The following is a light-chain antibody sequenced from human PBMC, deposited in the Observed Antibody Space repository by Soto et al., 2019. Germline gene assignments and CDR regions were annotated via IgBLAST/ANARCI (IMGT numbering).Light chain of an antibody. CDR1: SSNIGSNT. V-gene: IGLV1-44*01. J-gene: IGLJ1*01. CDR2: SNN. Sequence: QSVLTQPPSASGTPGQRVTISCSGSSSNIGSNTVNWYQQLPGTAPKLLIYSNNQRPSGVPDRFSGSKSGTSASLAISGRQSADEADYYCAAWDDSLNGPVFGTGTKVTVL. CDR3: AAWDDSLNGPV.